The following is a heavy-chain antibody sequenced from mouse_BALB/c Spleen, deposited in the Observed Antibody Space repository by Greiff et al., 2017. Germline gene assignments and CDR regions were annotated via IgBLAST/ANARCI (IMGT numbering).Heavy chain of an antibody. D-gene: IGHD1-1*01. Sequence: QVHVKQSGAELVRSGASVKLSCKALGYTFTDYEMHWVKQTPVHGLEWIGAIHPGSGGTAYNQKFKGKATLTADKSSSTAYMELSSLTSEDSAVYYCTRDGILRYPAWFAYWGQGTLVTVSA. CDR2: IHPGSGGT. J-gene: IGHJ3*01. CDR3: TRDGILRYPAWFAY. CDR1: GYTFTDYE. V-gene: IGHV1-15*01.